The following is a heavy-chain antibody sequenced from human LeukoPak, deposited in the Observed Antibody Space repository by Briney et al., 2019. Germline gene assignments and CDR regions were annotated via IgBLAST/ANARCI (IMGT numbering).Heavy chain of an antibody. CDR1: GGSISSGGYS. J-gene: IGHJ3*02. CDR2: IYYSGST. CDR3: AGTTVTTGGAFDI. Sequence: SETLSLTCAVSGGSISSGGYSWSWIRQPPGKGLEWIGYIYYSGSTYYNPSLKSRVTISVDTSKNQFSLKLSSVTAADTAVYYCAGTTVTTGGAFDIWGQGTMVTVSS. D-gene: IGHD4-17*01. V-gene: IGHV4-30-4*07.